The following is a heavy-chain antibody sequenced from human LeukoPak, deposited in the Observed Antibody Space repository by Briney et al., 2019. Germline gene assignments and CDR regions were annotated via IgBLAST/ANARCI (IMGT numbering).Heavy chain of an antibody. CDR2: IIPIFGTA. CDR1: GGTFSSYA. D-gene: IGHD6-13*01. J-gene: IGHJ4*02. CDR3: ARDQQAAAGDDY. V-gene: IGHV1-69*05. Sequence: SVKVSCKASGGTFSSYAVSWVRQAPGQGLEWMGGIIPIFGTADYAQKFQGRVTITTDESTSTAYMELSSLRSEDTAVYYCARDQQAAAGDDYWGQGTLVTVSS.